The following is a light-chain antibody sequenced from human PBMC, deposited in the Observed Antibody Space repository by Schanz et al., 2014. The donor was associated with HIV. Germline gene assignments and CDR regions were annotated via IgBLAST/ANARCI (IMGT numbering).Light chain of an antibody. CDR3: QQCYSYPPT. J-gene: IGKJ4*01. Sequence: DIQMTQSPSTLSASVGDRVTLTCRASQSINRWLAWYQQKPGKAPKVLIYRASSLESGVPSRFSASGSGTDFTLTISDLQSEDFATYYCQQCYSYPPTFGGGTKVEIK. CDR1: QSINRW. CDR2: RAS. V-gene: IGKV1-5*03.